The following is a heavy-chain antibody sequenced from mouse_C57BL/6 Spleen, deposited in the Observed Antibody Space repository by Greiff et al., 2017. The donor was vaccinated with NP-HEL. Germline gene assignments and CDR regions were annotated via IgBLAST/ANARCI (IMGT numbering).Heavy chain of an antibody. V-gene: IGHV1-82*01. CDR1: GYAFSSSW. Sequence: VPGVESGPELVKPGASVKISCKASGYAFSSSWMNWVKQRPGKGLEWIGRIYPGDGDTNYNGKFKGKATLTADKSSSTAYMQLSSLTSEDSAVYFCARSYGSAAGFDYWGQGTTLTVSS. D-gene: IGHD1-1*01. CDR2: IYPGDGDT. J-gene: IGHJ2*01. CDR3: ARSYGSAAGFDY.